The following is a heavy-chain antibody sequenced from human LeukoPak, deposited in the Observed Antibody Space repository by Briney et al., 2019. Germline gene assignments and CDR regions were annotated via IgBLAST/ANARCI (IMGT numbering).Heavy chain of an antibody. CDR3: ARHRAGYHLDW. J-gene: IGHJ4*02. V-gene: IGHV4-39*01. CDR1: GASINSSGYY. Sequence: SETLSLTCTVSGASINSSGYYWGWIRQPLGKGLEWIGSHYYSGSTYYNPSLKSRVTISVDTSKNHFSLKLNSVTAADTAVYYCARHRAGYHLDWWGQGTLVTVSS. D-gene: IGHD3-9*01. CDR2: HYYSGST.